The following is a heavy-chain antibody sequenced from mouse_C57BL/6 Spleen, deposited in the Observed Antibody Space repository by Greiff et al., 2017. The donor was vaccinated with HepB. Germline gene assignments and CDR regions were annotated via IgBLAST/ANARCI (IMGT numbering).Heavy chain of an antibody. V-gene: IGHV1-42*01. Sequence: VQLKESGPELVKPGASVKISCKASGYSFTGYYMNWVKQSPEKSLEWIGEINPSTGGTTYNQKFKAKATLTVDKSSSTAYMQLKSLTSEDSAVYYCARRGETRAMDYGGQGTSVTVSS. D-gene: IGHD2-13*01. J-gene: IGHJ4*01. CDR2: INPSTGGT. CDR3: ARRGETRAMDY. CDR1: GYSFTGYY.